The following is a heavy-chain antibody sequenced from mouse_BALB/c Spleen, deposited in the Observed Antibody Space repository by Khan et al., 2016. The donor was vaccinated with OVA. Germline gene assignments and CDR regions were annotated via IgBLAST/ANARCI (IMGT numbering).Heavy chain of an antibody. CDR2: ISYSGST. J-gene: IGHJ2*01. D-gene: IGHD1-2*01. Sequence: LQESGPGLVKPSQSLSLTCTVTGYSITSGYGWNWIRQFPGNKLEWMGYISYSGSTNYNPSLKSRIYITRNTSKNQFFLKLNSLTTEDTATYYCARTARIKYWGQGTTLTVSS. V-gene: IGHV3-2*02. CDR1: GYSITSGYG. CDR3: ARTARIKY.